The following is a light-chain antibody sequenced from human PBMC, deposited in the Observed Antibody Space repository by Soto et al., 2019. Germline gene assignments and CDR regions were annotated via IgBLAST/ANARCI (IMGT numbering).Light chain of an antibody. CDR3: MQALQTPLT. V-gene: IGKV2-28*01. CDR2: LGS. CDR1: QSLLHSDGYNY. J-gene: IGKJ4*01. Sequence: DIVMTQSPLSLPVTPGEPASISCRSSQSLLHSDGYNYLDWFVQRQGQSPQLLIYLGSSRASGVPDRFSGSGSGTDFTLKISRVEAEDVGVYYCMQALQTPLTFGGGTKVDIK.